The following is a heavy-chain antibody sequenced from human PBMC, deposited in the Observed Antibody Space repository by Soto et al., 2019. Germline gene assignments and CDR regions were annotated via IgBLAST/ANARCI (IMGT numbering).Heavy chain of an antibody. CDR2: ISSSSSYI. V-gene: IGHV3-21*01. CDR1: GFTFSSYS. J-gene: IGHJ4*02. D-gene: IGHD6-13*01. CDR3: ARDSLDYSSPSHSFDY. Sequence: PGGSLRLSCAASGFTFSSYSMNWVRQAPGKGLEWVSSISSSSSYIYYADSVKGRFTISRDNAKNSLYLQMNSLRAEDTAVYYCARDSLDYSSPSHSFDYWGQGTRVTVSS.